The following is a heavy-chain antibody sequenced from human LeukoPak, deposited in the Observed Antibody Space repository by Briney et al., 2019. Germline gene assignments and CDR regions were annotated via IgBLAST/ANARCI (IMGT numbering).Heavy chain of an antibody. Sequence: PGGSLRLSCAASGFTFSSYAMSWVRQAPRKGLEWVSAISGSGGSTYYADSVKGRFTISRDNSKNTLYLQMNSLRAEDTAVYYCAKLNDFWSGYSDYWGQGTLVTVSS. CDR2: ISGSGGST. CDR3: AKLNDFWSGYSDY. D-gene: IGHD3-3*01. CDR1: GFTFSSYA. J-gene: IGHJ4*02. V-gene: IGHV3-23*01.